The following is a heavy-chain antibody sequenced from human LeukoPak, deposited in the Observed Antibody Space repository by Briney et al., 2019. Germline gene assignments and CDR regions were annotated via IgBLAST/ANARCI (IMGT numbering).Heavy chain of an antibody. J-gene: IGHJ5*02. CDR2: IKQDGSEK. CDR3: ARVQKGIAAAGTGGGWFEP. D-gene: IGHD6-13*01. CDR1: GFTFSSYW. V-gene: IGHV3-7*03. Sequence: PGGSLRLSCAASGFTFSSYWMSWVRQAPGKGLEWVANIKQDGSEKYYVDSVKGRFTISRDNAKKSLYLQMNSLRAEDTAVYYCARVQKGIAAAGTGGGWFEPWGQGTLVTVS.